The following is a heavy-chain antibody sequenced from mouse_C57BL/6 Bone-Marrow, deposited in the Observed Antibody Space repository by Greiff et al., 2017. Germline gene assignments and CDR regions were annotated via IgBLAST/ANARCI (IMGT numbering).Heavy chain of an antibody. CDR3: ARREDYGSSYERYFDV. J-gene: IGHJ1*03. D-gene: IGHD1-1*01. CDR1: GFTFSDYG. Sequence: EVKVEESGGGLVKPGGSLKLSCAASGFTFSDYGMHWVRQAPEKGLEWVAYISSGSSTIYYADTVKGRFTISRDNAKNTLFLQMTSLRSEDTAMYYCARREDYGSSYERYFDVWGTGTTVTVSS. V-gene: IGHV5-17*01. CDR2: ISSGSSTI.